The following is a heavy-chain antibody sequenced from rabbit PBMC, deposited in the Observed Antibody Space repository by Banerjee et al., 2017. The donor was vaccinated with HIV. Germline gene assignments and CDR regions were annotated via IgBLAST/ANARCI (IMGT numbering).Heavy chain of an antibody. CDR2: INTGSSGST. CDR1: GFSFSSTYY. CDR3: ARDPNDSSGL. V-gene: IGHV1S45*01. Sequence: QEQLEESGGDLVKPEGSLTLTCTASGFSFSSTYYMCWVRQAPGKGLEWIGCINTGSSGSTYYASWAKGRFTLSKTSSTTVTLRMPILTAADTATYFCARDPNDSSGLWGPGTLVTVS. D-gene: IGHD1-1*01. J-gene: IGHJ4*01.